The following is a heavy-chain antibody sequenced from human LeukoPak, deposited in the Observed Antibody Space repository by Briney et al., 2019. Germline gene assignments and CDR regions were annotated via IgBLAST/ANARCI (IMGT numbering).Heavy chain of an antibody. CDR3: AGLKYGGYVVY. D-gene: IGHD4-17*01. V-gene: IGHV3-30-3*01. Sequence: GGSLRLSCAASGFTFTDYGIHWVRQAPGKGLEWEAVISNDGTNRYYADSVKGRFTISRDNSKNTLYLQMNSLRAEDTAVYYCAGLKYGGYVVYWGQGTLVTVSS. CDR1: GFTFTDYG. CDR2: ISNDGTNR. J-gene: IGHJ4*02.